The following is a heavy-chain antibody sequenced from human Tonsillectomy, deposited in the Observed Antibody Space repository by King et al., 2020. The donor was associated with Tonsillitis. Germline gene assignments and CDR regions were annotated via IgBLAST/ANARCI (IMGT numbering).Heavy chain of an antibody. V-gene: IGHV3-30*01. D-gene: IGHD6-19*01. J-gene: IGHJ2*01. CDR3: AREADTIPVAGTRGWYFDL. CDR2: ISYNGNYK. CDR1: GFTFSNYA. Sequence: VQLVESGGGVVQPGRSLRLSCTASGFTFSNYAMHWVRQAPGKGLEWVAVISYNGNYKYSADSVKGRITISRDNSNNTLNLQMNSLRPEDTAVYYCAREADTIPVAGTRGWYFDLWGRGTLVTVSS.